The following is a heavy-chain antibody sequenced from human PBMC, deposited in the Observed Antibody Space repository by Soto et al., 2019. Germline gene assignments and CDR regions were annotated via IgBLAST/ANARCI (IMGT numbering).Heavy chain of an antibody. CDR1: GGSISSSNW. D-gene: IGHD3-10*01. CDR2: IYYSGST. V-gene: IGHV4-59*08. J-gene: IGHJ4*02. CDR3: ARNYGPGYTFDY. Sequence: SETLSLTCAVSGGSISSSNWWSWIRQPPGKGLEWIGYIYYSGSTNYNPSLKSRVTISVDTSKNQFSLKLSSVTAADTAVYYCARNYGPGYTFDYWGQGTLVTVSS.